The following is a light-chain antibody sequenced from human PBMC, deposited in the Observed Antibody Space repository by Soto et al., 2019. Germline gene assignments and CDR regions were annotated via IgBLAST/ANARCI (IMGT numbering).Light chain of an antibody. V-gene: IGLV2-14*01. CDR3: SPYTTTRTLL. CDR1: RSDIGAYNY. CDR2: DVS. J-gene: IGLJ3*02. Sequence: QSALTQPASVSGAPGQSITISCSGTRSDIGAYNYVSWYQKHPGKAPKLIIFDVSYRPSGVSDRFSGSKSGNTASLTVTGLQAEDEADYYCSPYTTTRTLLFGGGTKLTVL.